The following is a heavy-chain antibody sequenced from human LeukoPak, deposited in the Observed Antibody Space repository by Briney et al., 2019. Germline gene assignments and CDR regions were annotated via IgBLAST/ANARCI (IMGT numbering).Heavy chain of an antibody. CDR1: GFTFGDYA. J-gene: IGHJ4*02. CDR2: IKQDGSEK. V-gene: IGHV3-7*01. CDR3: ARTAAY. Sequence: GGSLRLSCTASGFTFGDYAMTWFRQAPGKGLEWVANIKQDGSEKYYVDSVKGRFTISRDNAKNSLYLQMNSLRAEDTAVYYCARTAAYWGQGTLVTVSS. D-gene: IGHD2-21*02.